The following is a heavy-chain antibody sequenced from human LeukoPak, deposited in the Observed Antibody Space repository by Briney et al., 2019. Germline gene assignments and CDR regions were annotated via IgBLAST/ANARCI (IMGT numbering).Heavy chain of an antibody. V-gene: IGHV4-59*01. J-gene: IGHJ4*02. CDR3: ARRTVAGNDY. D-gene: IGHD6-19*01. CDR2: IYYSGST. Sequence: PSETLSLTCTVSGSSISSYYWSWIRQPPGKGLEWIGYIYYSGSTNYNPSLKSRVTISVDTSKNQFSLKLSSVTAADTAVYYCARRTVAGNDYWGQGTLVTVSS. CDR1: GSSISSYY.